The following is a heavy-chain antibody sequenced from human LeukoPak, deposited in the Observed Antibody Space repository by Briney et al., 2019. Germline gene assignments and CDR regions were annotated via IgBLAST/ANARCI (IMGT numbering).Heavy chain of an antibody. CDR1: GYTFTSYY. D-gene: IGHD6-13*01. V-gene: IGHV1-46*01. J-gene: IGHJ4*02. CDR2: INPSGGST. CDR3: ARAAAGTERGDY. Sequence: GASVKVSCKASGYTFTSYYLYWVRQAPGQGLEWMGVINPSGGSTTSAQKFQGRVTMTRDTSTSTVYMELRSLRSEDTAVYYCARAAAGTERGDYWGQGTLVTVSS.